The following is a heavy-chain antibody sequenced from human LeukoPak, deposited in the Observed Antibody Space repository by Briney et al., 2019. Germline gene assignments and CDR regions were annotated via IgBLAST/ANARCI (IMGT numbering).Heavy chain of an antibody. CDR1: GYTFTSYA. D-gene: IGHD3-10*02. Sequence: GASVKVSCKASGYTFTSYAMNWVRQAPGQGLEWMGGIIPIFGTANYAQKFQGRVTITTDESTSTAYMELSSLRSEDTAVYYCASVPARLYYFDYWGQGTLVTVSS. CDR3: ASVPARLYYFDY. J-gene: IGHJ4*02. V-gene: IGHV1-69*05. CDR2: IIPIFGTA.